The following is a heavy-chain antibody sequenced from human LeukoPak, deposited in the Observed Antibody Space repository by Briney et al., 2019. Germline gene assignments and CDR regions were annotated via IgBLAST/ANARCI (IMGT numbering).Heavy chain of an antibody. Sequence: PGGSLRLSCVASGFNFIDYDMHWVRQVIGKGLEWVSASIRGDTHYSGSVKGRFTISRENAESSLYLQMNSLRAEDTAVYYCARGGIQVSGIDEFDYWGQGTLVTVSS. CDR2: SIRGDT. CDR3: ARGGIQVSGIDEFDY. CDR1: GFNFIDYD. V-gene: IGHV3-13*01. J-gene: IGHJ4*02. D-gene: IGHD6-19*01.